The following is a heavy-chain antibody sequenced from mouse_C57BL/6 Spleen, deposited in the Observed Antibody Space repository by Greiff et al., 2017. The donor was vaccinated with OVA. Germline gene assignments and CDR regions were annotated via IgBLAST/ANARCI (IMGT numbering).Heavy chain of an antibody. CDR3: ARDTTVYYFDY. V-gene: IGHV1-54*01. CDR1: GYAFPNYL. CDR2: INPGSGGT. Sequence: VQVVESGAELVRPGTSVKVSCKASGYAFPNYLIEWVKQRPGQGLEWIGVINPGSGGTNYNEKFKGKATLTADKSSSTAYMQLSSLTSEDSAVYFCARDTTVYYFDYWGQGTTLTVSS. J-gene: IGHJ2*01. D-gene: IGHD1-1*01.